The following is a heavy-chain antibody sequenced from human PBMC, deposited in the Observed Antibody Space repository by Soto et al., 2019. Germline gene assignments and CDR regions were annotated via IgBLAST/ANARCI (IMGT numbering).Heavy chain of an antibody. D-gene: IGHD1-26*01. J-gene: IGHJ5*02. CDR3: ARDQRGGGGATSFDP. CDR2: ISSSSSYI. CDR1: GFTFSSYS. Sequence: EVQLVESGGGLVKPGGSLRLSCAASGFTFSSYSMNWVRQAPGKGLEWVSSISSSSSYIYYADSVKGRFTISRDNAKNSMYLQMNSLRAEDTAVYYCARDQRGGGGATSFDPWGQGTLVTVSS. V-gene: IGHV3-21*01.